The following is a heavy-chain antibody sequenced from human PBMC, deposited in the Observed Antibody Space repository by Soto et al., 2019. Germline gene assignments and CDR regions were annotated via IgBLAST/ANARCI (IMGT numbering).Heavy chain of an antibody. CDR1: GFTFDIYN. J-gene: IGHJ3*01. Sequence: GGSLRLSCAASGFTFDIYNGNWVRQAPGKGLERVASISTNGDYRYFADSVKGRFTISRDNAKNTLYLQMHSLRVEDTAVYYCARDRSVVASPHDAFAVWGQGTMVTVSS. CDR3: ARDRSVVASPHDAFAV. D-gene: IGHD2-15*01. V-gene: IGHV3-21*01. CDR2: ISTNGDYR.